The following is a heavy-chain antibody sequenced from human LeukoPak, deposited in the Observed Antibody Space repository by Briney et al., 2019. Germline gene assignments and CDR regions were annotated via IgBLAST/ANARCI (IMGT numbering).Heavy chain of an antibody. V-gene: IGHV4-30-2*01. CDR2: IYHSGST. CDR3: ARACGGDCYSGAFDI. Sequence: SQTLSLTCAVSGGSISSGGYSWSWIRQPPGKGLEWIGYIYHSGSTYYNPSLKSRVTISVDRSKNQFSLKLSSVTAADTAVYYCARACGGDCYSGAFDIWGQGTMVTVSS. CDR1: GGSISSGGYS. D-gene: IGHD2-21*02. J-gene: IGHJ3*02.